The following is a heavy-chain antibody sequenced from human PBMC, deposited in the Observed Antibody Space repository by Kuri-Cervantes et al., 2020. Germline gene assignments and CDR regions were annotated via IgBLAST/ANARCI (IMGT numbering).Heavy chain of an antibody. D-gene: IGHD3-22*01. CDR2: ISAYNGNT. CDR1: GYTFTSYG. V-gene: IGHV1-18*01. Sequence: ASVKVSCKASGYTFTSYGISWVRQAPGQGLEWMGWISAYNGNTNYAQKLQGRVTMTTDTSTSTAYMELSSLRSEDTAVYYCARAATYYYDSSGYSPIDYWGQGTLVTVSS. CDR3: ARAATYYYDSSGYSPIDY. J-gene: IGHJ4*02.